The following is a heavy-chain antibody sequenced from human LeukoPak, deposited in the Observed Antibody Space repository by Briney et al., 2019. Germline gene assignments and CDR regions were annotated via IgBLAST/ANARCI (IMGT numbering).Heavy chain of an antibody. CDR1: GDYW. CDR3: ARGGYYGSGSSNPDYYYYYGMDV. Sequence: PGGSLRLSCAASGDYWMSWVRQVPGKGLEWVANIKQDGSEKYYVDSVKGRFTIPRDNAKNSLYLQMNSLRAGDTAVYCCARGGYYGSGSSNPDYYYYYGMDVWGQGTTVTVSS. J-gene: IGHJ6*02. CDR2: IKQDGSEK. D-gene: IGHD3-10*01. V-gene: IGHV3-7*02.